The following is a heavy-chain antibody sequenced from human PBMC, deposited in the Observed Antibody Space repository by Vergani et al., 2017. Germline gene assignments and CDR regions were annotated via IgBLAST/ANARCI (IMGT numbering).Heavy chain of an antibody. D-gene: IGHD3-10*01. J-gene: IGHJ4*02. CDR1: GSYISSYY. CDR2: IYYSGSS. Sequence: QVQLPESGPGLVKPSETLSLTCTVSGSYISSYYWSWIRQLPGKGLEWIGYIYYSGSSNYHPSLKSRVTISVDTSKNQFSLKLSTVTAADTAVYYCARDRDYYGSGSLDYWGQGTLVTVSS. CDR3: ARDRDYYGSGSLDY. V-gene: IGHV4-59*01.